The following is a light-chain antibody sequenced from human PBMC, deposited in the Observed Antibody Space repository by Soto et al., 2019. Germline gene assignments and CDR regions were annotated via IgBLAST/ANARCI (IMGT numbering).Light chain of an antibody. CDR2: VNSDGSH. CDR3: QTWGTGFHVV. V-gene: IGLV4-69*01. J-gene: IGLJ2*01. Sequence: QLVLTQSPSASASLGASVKLTCTLSSGHSDYAIAWHQQQPEKGPRYLMKVNSDGSHSKGDGIPDRFSGSSSGAERYLTISSLQSDDEADYYCQTWGTGFHVVFGGGTKVTVL. CDR1: SGHSDYA.